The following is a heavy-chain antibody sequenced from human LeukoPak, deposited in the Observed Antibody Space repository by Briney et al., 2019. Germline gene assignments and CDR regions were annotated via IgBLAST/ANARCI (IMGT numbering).Heavy chain of an antibody. CDR2: IIPIFGTA. CDR3: ARGGIQLWFLVDY. CDR1: GGTFSCYA. J-gene: IGHJ4*02. Sequence: SVKVSCKASGGTFSCYAISWVRQAPGQGLEWMGGIIPIFGTANYAQKFQGRVTITADESTSTAYMELSRLRSDDTAVYYCARGGIQLWFLVDYWGQGTLVTVSS. D-gene: IGHD5-18*01. V-gene: IGHV1-69*13.